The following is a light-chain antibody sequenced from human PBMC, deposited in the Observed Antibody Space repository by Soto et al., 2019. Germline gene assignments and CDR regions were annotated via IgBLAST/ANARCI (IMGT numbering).Light chain of an antibody. J-gene: IGKJ3*01. CDR2: DAS. Sequence: ETVLTQSPGTLSLSPGERAIRSCRASQSITSNYLAWYQQKPGQAPRLLIFDASSRATGIPDRFSGGGSGTDFTLTISSLEPEDFAVYYCQQYGGSPPFSFGPGTKVDIK. CDR3: QQYGGSPPFS. V-gene: IGKV3-20*01. CDR1: QSITSNY.